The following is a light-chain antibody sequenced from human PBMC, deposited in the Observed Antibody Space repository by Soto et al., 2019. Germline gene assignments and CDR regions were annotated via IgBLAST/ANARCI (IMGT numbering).Light chain of an antibody. CDR1: QSVSSSY. CDR3: QEYGNT. J-gene: IGKJ4*01. CDR2: GAS. Sequence: ERVMTQSPATPSVSPGERATLSCRASQSVSSSYLAWYQQKPGQAPRLLIYGASSRATGIPDRFSGSGSGTDFTLTISRLEPEDFAVYYCQEYGNTFGGGTKVDIK. V-gene: IGKV3-20*01.